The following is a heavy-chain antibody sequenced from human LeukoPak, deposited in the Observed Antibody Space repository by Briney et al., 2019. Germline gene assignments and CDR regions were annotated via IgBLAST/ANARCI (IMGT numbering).Heavy chain of an antibody. CDR3: ARDWSRDVTGKAFDI. Sequence: SVKVSCKASGGTFSSYAISWVRQAPGQGLEWMGRIIPILGIANYAQKFQGRVTITADKSTSTAYMELSSLRSEDTAVYYCARDWSRDVTGKAFDIWGQGTMVTVSS. D-gene: IGHD5-24*01. J-gene: IGHJ3*02. CDR2: IIPILGIA. V-gene: IGHV1-69*04. CDR1: GGTFSSYA.